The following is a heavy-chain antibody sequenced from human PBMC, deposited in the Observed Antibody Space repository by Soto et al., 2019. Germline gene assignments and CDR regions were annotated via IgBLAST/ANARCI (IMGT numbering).Heavy chain of an antibody. V-gene: IGHV3-23*01. J-gene: IGHJ4*02. CDR2: LSGSGGTT. D-gene: IGHD3-16*02. CDR1: GFSFSTYT. CDR3: AKGGILGSYHFDY. Sequence: EVLLLQSGGGLAQPGGSLRLSCAASGFSFSTYTMSWLRQAPGKGLEWVSCLSGSGGTTYYADSVEGRFTISRDTSKNTVSLQMNSLRAEDTAVYYCAKGGILGSYHFDYWGQGTLVTVSS.